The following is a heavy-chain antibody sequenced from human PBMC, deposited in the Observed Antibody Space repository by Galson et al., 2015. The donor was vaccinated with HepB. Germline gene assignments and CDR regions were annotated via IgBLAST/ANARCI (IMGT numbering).Heavy chain of an antibody. J-gene: IGHJ4*02. V-gene: IGHV3-30*18. CDR2: ISYDGSNK. CDR3: AKDLAGDYDY. CDR1: GFTFSNAW. Sequence: SLRLSCAASGFTFSNAWMSWVRQAPGKGLEWVAVISYDGSNKYYADSVKGRFTISRDNSKNTLYLQMNSLRAEDTAVYYCAKDLAGDYDYWGQGTLVTVSS. D-gene: IGHD3-16*01.